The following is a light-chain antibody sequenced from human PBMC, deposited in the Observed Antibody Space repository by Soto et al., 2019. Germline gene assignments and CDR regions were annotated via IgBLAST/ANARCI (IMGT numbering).Light chain of an antibody. CDR1: PSVLYSSNNKNY. Sequence: IVVTQSPDSLSMSVGVMSTIYCKSIPSVLYSSNNKNYLAWYQQKPGQPPKLLIYWASTRESGVPDRFSGSGSGTDFTLTISSLQAEDVAVYYCQQYYTTPLTFGGGTKVDIK. CDR3: QQYYTTPLT. V-gene: IGKV4-1*01. CDR2: WAS. J-gene: IGKJ4*01.